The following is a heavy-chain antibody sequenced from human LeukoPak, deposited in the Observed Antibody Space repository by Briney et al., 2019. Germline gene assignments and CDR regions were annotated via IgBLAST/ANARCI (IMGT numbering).Heavy chain of an antibody. CDR2: ISAYNGNT. CDR1: GYTFTSYG. J-gene: IGHJ4*02. V-gene: IGHV1-18*01. CDR3: ARDPDIVVVPAAINDDY. Sequence: ASVKVSCKASGYTFTSYGISWVRQAPGQGLEWMGWISAYNGNTNYAQKLQGRVTMTTDTSTSTAYMELGSLRSDDTAVYYCARDPDIVVVPAAINDDYWGQGTLVTVSS. D-gene: IGHD2-2*01.